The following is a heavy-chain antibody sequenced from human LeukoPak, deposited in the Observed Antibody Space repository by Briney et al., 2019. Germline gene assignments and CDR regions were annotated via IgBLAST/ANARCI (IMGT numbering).Heavy chain of an antibody. D-gene: IGHD1-26*01. CDR3: ARYLVGASHFDI. CDR2: IIPIFGTA. J-gene: IGHJ3*02. Sequence: ASVKVSCKASGGTFSSYAISWVRQAPGQGLEWMGRIIPIFGTANYAQKFQGRVTITTDESTSTAYMELSSLRSEDTAVYYCARYLVGASHFDIWGRGTMVTVSS. V-gene: IGHV1-69*05. CDR1: GGTFSSYA.